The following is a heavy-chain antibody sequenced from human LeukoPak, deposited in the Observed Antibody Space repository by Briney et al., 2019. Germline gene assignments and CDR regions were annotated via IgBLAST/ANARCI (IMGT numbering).Heavy chain of an antibody. CDR3: AKVEGGSYYYDSSGYYDY. Sequence: LSLTCTVSGGSISSYYWSWIRQPPGKGLEWVSGISWNSGSIGYADSVKGRFTISRDNAKNSLYLQMNSLRAEDAALYYCAKVEGGSYYYDSSGYYDYWGQGTLVTVSS. CDR1: GGSISSYY. J-gene: IGHJ4*02. D-gene: IGHD3-22*01. V-gene: IGHV3-9*01. CDR2: ISWNSGSI.